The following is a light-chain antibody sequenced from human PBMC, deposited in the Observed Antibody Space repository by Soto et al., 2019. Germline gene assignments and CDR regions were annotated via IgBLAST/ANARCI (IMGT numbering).Light chain of an antibody. CDR1: QSVSGW. Sequence: DIQMTQSPSTLSASVGDRVAITCRASQSVSGWLAWYQQKPGKVPKLLIYQVSTLEDGVPSRFSGSGSGTEFTLTISSLQTDDSATYYCQHYNDYSYTFGPGTNLEIK. J-gene: IGKJ2*01. V-gene: IGKV1-5*03. CDR2: QVS. CDR3: QHYNDYSYT.